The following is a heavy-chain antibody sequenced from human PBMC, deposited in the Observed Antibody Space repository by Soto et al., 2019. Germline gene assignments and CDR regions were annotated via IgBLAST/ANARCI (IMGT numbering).Heavy chain of an antibody. CDR1: GGSIIRGGCY. V-gene: IGHV4-31*03. Sequence: QVQLQESGPALVKPSETLTLTCTVSGGSIIRGGCYWSWFSKHPGKGLEWIEKIYNRGTTYYNPSYKRRATISGDSSKQHFSMKLTTVTAADTAVYYCAGDPAPWGQGTLVTVPS. J-gene: IGHJ5*02. CDR3: AGDPAP. CDR2: IYNRGTT.